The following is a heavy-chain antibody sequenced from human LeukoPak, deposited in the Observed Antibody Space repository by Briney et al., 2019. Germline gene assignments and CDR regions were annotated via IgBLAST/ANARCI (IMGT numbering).Heavy chain of an antibody. Sequence: ASVKVPCKASGYTFAGYYMHWVRQAPGQGLEWMGWINPNSGGTNYAQKFQGRVTMTRDTSISTAYMELSRLRSDDTAVYYCARSWELELQKDYWGQGTLVTVSS. CDR3: ARSWELELQKDY. CDR1: GYTFAGYY. V-gene: IGHV1-2*02. J-gene: IGHJ4*02. CDR2: INPNSGGT. D-gene: IGHD1-7*01.